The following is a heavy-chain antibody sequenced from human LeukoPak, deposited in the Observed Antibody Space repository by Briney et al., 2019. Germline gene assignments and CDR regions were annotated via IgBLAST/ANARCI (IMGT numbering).Heavy chain of an antibody. CDR1: GGTFSSYA. CDR2: ISAYNGNT. J-gene: IGHJ4*02. Sequence: GASVKVSCKASGGTFSSYAISWVRQAPGQGLEWMGWISAYNGNTNYAQKFQGRVTITADKSTSTAYMELSSLRSEDTAVYYCARNRQYPIPTYYFDYWGQGTLVTVSS. CDR3: ARNRQYPIPTYYFDY. V-gene: IGHV1-69*10. D-gene: IGHD1-14*01.